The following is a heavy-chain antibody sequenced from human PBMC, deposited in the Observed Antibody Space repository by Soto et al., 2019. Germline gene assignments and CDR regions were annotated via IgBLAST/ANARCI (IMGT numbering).Heavy chain of an antibody. D-gene: IGHD3-10*01. V-gene: IGHV4-31*03. CDR2: IYYSGST. Sequence: PSETLSLTCTVSGGYISSGGYYWSWIRQHPGKGLEWIGYIYYSGSTYYNPSLKSRVTISVDTSKNQFSLKLSSVTAADTAVYYCARDDGSGRGYYYGMDVWGQGTTVTVSS. CDR1: GGYISSGGYY. J-gene: IGHJ6*02. CDR3: ARDDGSGRGYYYGMDV.